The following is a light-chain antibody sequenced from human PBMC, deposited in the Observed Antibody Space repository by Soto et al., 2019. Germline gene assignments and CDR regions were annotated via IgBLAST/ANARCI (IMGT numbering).Light chain of an antibody. CDR1: QSSVSC. V-gene: IGKV3-11*01. CDR3: HQYVSWT. J-gene: IGKJ1*01. CDR2: AAS. Sequence: EIVLTQSPATLSLSPGEGVTLSCRASQSSVSCLLWYQHKPGQPPRLLIYAASNRATGIPDRFSGSGSGTDFTLTISRLEPEDFAVYYCHQYVSWTFGQGTKVDIK.